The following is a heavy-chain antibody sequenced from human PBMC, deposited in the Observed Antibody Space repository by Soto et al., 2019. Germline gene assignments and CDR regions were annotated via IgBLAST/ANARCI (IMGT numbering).Heavy chain of an antibody. D-gene: IGHD2-2*01. V-gene: IGHV2-5*02. J-gene: IGHJ6*02. CDR1: GFSLSTSGVG. CDR3: AHDSLPFCITTSCYSSGMDV. Sequence: QITLKESGPTLVKPTQTLTLTCSFSGFSLSTSGVGVGWIRQPPGKALEWLALIYWDDDKRYSPSLKSRLTIPKDTPKNQVVVTQTNMDPVDTATYYCAHDSLPFCITTSCYSSGMDVWGQGTTVTVSS. CDR2: IYWDDDK.